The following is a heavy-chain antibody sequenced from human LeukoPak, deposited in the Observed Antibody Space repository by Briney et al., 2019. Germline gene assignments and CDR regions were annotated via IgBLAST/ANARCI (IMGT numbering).Heavy chain of an antibody. CDR1: GYTFTNYG. Sequence: ASVKVSCKASGYTFTNYGISWVRQAPGQGLEWMGWINPNSGGTNYAQKFQGRVTMTRDTSISTAYMELSRLRSDDTAVYYCARDQGGITIFGVVPPDYWGQGTLVTVSS. J-gene: IGHJ4*02. D-gene: IGHD3-3*01. V-gene: IGHV1-2*02. CDR2: INPNSGGT. CDR3: ARDQGGITIFGVVPPDY.